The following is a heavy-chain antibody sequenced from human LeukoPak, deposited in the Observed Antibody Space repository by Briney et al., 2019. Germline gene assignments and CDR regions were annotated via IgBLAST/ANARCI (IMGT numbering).Heavy chain of an antibody. Sequence: KPSETLSLTCTVSGASVSSASYWTWIRQPPGKGVEWIARIYNGVNTNYNPSLKSRVTISVDTSKNQISLKLSSVTAADTAVYYCASYSYYYDSSGYFDYWGQGTLVTVSS. J-gene: IGHJ4*02. D-gene: IGHD3-22*01. CDR1: GASVSSASY. CDR3: ASYSYYYDSSGYFDY. V-gene: IGHV4-61*01. CDR2: IYNGVNT.